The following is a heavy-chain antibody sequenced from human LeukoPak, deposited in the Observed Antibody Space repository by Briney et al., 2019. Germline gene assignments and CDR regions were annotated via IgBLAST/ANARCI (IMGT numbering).Heavy chain of an antibody. D-gene: IGHD6-13*01. CDR2: INPNSGGT. V-gene: IGHV1-2*02. CDR3: ARDRQQLVRRGYWFDP. CDR1: GSAFTGYY. J-gene: IGHJ5*02. Sequence: VKVSCRASGSAFTGYYMHWVRQAPGQGLGWMGWINPNSGGTNYAQKFQGRVTMTRDTSISTAYMELSRLRSDDTAVYYCARDRQQLVRRGYWFDPWGQGTLVTVSS.